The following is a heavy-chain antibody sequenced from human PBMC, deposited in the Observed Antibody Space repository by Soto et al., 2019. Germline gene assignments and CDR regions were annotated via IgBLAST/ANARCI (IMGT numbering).Heavy chain of an antibody. Sequence: ESGGGLVQPGGSLRLSCAASGFRFGSHWMSWVRQAPGKGLEWVANIKLDGSEEYYVDSVEGRFTISRDNAKNSVYLQMNSLRAEDTAVYYCARIGAKLPFDYWGQGTLVTVSS. V-gene: IGHV3-7*05. CDR1: GFRFGSHW. CDR3: ARIGAKLPFDY. D-gene: IGHD3-16*01. CDR2: IKLDGSEE. J-gene: IGHJ4*02.